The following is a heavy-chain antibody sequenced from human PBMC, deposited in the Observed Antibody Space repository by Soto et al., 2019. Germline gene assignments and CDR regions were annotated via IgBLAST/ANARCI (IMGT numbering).Heavy chain of an antibody. Sequence: QVQLVESGGGVVQPGRSLRLSCAASGFTFSSYGMHWVRQAPGKGLEWVAVISYDGSNKYYAVSVKGRFTISRDNSKNTLYLQMNSLRAEDTAVYYCAKDRGSCSSTSCPGAYYYYYYMDVWAKGTTLTVSS. CDR1: GFTFSSYG. CDR2: ISYDGSNK. V-gene: IGHV3-30*18. J-gene: IGHJ6*03. CDR3: AKDRGSCSSTSCPGAYYYYYYMDV. D-gene: IGHD2-2*03.